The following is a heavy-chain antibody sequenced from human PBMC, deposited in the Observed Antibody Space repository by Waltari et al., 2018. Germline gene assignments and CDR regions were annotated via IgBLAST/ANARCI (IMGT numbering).Heavy chain of an antibody. D-gene: IGHD3-9*01. V-gene: IGHV4-39*07. CDR2: IYYSGST. CDR1: GGSISSSSYY. CDR3: ARKILTGDIDY. J-gene: IGHJ4*02. Sequence: QLQLQESGPGLVKPSETLSLTCTVSGGSISSSSYYWGWIRQPPGKGLEWIGSIYYSGSTYYNPSLKSRVTISVDTSKNQFSLKLSSVTAADTAVYYCARKILTGDIDYWGQGTLVTVSS.